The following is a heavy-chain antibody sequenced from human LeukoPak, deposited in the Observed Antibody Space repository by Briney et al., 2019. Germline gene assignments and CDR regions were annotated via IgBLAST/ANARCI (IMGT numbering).Heavy chain of an antibody. V-gene: IGHV4-59*12. CDR3: ARANWKAFDI. Sequence: SETLSLTCTVSGGSISSYYWSWIRQPPGKGLEWIGYIYYSGSTNYNPSLKSRVTISVDTSKNQFSLRLSSVTAADTAVYYCARANWKAFDIWGHGTRVTVSS. CDR1: GGSISSYY. D-gene: IGHD1-20*01. J-gene: IGHJ3*02. CDR2: IYYSGST.